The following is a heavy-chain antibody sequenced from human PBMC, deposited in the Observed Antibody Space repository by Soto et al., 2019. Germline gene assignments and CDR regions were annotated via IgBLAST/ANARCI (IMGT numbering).Heavy chain of an antibody. V-gene: IGHV3-30-3*01. D-gene: IGHD4-17*01. Sequence: QVQLVESGGGVVQPGRSLRLSCAASGFTFSSYAMHWVRQAPGKGLEWVAVISYDGCNKYYADSVKGRFTISRDNSKNTLYLQMNSLRAEDTAVYYCAREDGDYVLSPLFDPWGQGTLVTVSS. CDR3: AREDGDYVLSPLFDP. J-gene: IGHJ5*02. CDR1: GFTFSSYA. CDR2: ISYDGCNK.